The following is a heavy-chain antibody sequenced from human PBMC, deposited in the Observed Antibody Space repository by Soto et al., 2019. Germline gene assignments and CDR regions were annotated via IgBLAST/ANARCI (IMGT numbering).Heavy chain of an antibody. CDR3: ARKRGIAARPGDLGGISWYFDL. V-gene: IGHV4-61*01. Sequence: SETLSLTCTVSGGSVSSGSYYWSWIRQPPGKGLEWIGYIYYSGSTNYNPSLKSRVTISVDTSKNQFSLKLSSVTAADTAVYYCARKRGIAARPGDLGGISWYFDLWGRGTLVTVSS. CDR2: IYYSGST. J-gene: IGHJ2*01. D-gene: IGHD6-6*01. CDR1: GGSVSSGSYY.